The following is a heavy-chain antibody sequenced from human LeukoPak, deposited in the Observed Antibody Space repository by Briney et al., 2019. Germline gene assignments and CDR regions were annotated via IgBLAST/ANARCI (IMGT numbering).Heavy chain of an antibody. CDR1: VFTFYDYG. CDR3: AKDYTTMVRGVDY. J-gene: IGHJ4*02. D-gene: IGHD3-10*01. CDR2: ISRNSGSI. Sequence: PGRSLRLSCAASVFTFYDYGMHWVRQAPGKGLEGVSGISRNSGSIGYADSVKGRFTISRDNAMNSLYLQMNSLRPEDTALYYCAKDYTTMVRGVDYWGQGTLVTVSS. V-gene: IGHV3-9*01.